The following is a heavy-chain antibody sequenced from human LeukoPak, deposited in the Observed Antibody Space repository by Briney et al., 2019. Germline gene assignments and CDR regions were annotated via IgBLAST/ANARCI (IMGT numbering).Heavy chain of an antibody. Sequence: GESLKISCKGSGYSFTSYWTAWVRQMPGKGLEWMGIIYPVVSDTTYSPSFQGQAPIPAAKSISTASLQWSSLKASDTAMYYCARLLSGQHMDVWGKGSTVTVSS. CDR2: IYPVVSDT. CDR1: GYSFTSYW. J-gene: IGHJ6*03. D-gene: IGHD2/OR15-2a*01. V-gene: IGHV5-51*01. CDR3: ARLLSGQHMDV.